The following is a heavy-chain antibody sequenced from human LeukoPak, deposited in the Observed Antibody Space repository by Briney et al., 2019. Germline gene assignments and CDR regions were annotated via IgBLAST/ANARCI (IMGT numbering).Heavy chain of an antibody. D-gene: IGHD2-2*01. J-gene: IGHJ6*02. V-gene: IGHV3-30*02. CDR3: AKDLYPLCSSTSCYGYGMDV. CDR2: IRYDGSNK. CDR1: GFTFSSYG. Sequence: GGSLRLSCAASGFTFSSYGMHWVRQAPGKGLEWVAFIRYDGSNKYYADSVKGRFTISRDNSKNTLYLQMNSLRAEDTAVYYCAKDLYPLCSSTSCYGYGMDVWGQGTTVTVSS.